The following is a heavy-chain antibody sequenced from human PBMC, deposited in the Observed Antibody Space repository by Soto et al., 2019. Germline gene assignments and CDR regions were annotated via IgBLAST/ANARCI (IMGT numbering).Heavy chain of an antibody. Sequence: QVQLQESGPGLVKPSGTLSLTCAVSSGSISSSNWWSWVRQPPGKGLEWIGEIYHSGSTNYNPSLKSRVTISVDKSKNQFSQKLSSVTAADTAVYYCARRGNVVVPAAIGWFDPWGQGTLVTVSS. D-gene: IGHD2-2*01. CDR1: SGSISSSNW. CDR2: IYHSGST. J-gene: IGHJ5*02. V-gene: IGHV4-4*02. CDR3: ARRGNVVVPAAIGWFDP.